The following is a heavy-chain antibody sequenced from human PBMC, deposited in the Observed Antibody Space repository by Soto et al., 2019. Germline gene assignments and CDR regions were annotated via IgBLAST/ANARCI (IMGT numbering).Heavy chain of an antibody. D-gene: IGHD3-22*01. V-gene: IGHV1-3*01. Sequence: ASVKVSCKASGYTFTSYAMHWVRQAPGQRLEWMGWINAGNGNTKYSQKFQGRVTITRDTSASTAYMELSSLRSEDTAVYYCASYDSSGYGYYYYGMDVWGQGTTVTV. J-gene: IGHJ6*02. CDR1: GYTFTSYA. CDR3: ASYDSSGYGYYYYGMDV. CDR2: INAGNGNT.